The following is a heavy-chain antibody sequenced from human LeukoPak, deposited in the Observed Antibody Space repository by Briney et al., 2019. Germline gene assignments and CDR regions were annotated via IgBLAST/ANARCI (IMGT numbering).Heavy chain of an antibody. CDR1: AGSISSYY. CDR3: ARLWDSSSSLDY. CDR2: IYYSGGT. D-gene: IGHD6-6*01. J-gene: IGHJ4*02. V-gene: IGHV4-59*08. Sequence: PSETLSLTCTVSAGSISSYYWTWVRQPPGKGLGLEWIGYIYYSGGTNYNPSLKSRVTISIDTSKNQVSLTLSSVTAADTAVYYCARLWDSSSSLDYWGQGTLVTVSS.